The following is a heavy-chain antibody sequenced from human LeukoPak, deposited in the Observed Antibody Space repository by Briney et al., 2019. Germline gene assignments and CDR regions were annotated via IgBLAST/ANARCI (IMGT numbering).Heavy chain of an antibody. Sequence: SETLSLTCTVSGGSITTTDYQWGWIRQAPGKGLESIGNLYYSGSTSYNPSLKSRVTVSVDTSNNQFSLKLNSVTAADTAVYYCARLRNYSTGWYRGTFDIWGQGTMVTVSS. CDR2: LYYSGST. CDR3: ARLRNYSTGWYRGTFDI. J-gene: IGHJ3*02. V-gene: IGHV4-39*01. D-gene: IGHD6-19*01. CDR1: GGSITTTDYQ.